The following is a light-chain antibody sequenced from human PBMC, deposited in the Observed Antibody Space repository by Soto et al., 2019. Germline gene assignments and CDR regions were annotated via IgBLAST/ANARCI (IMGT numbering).Light chain of an antibody. V-gene: IGKV3-15*01. CDR1: QSVGSD. J-gene: IGKJ4*01. CDR2: GAS. Sequence: EIVMTQSPATLSVSPGEGATLSCRASQSVGSDLAWYQQRPGQAPRLLIYGASNRATGFPARFSGSGSGTDFTLTISSLQSEVLAVYFCQQYNNWPLTFGGGTKVEIK. CDR3: QQYNNWPLT.